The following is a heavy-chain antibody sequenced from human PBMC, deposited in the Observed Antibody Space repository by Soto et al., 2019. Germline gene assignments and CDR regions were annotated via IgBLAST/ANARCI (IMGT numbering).Heavy chain of an antibody. V-gene: IGHV1-8*01. CDR1: GYTFTSYD. D-gene: IGHD5-12*01. J-gene: IGHJ4*02. CDR2: MNPNSGNT. CDR3: ARGVEMATNFDY. Sequence: ASAKVSCKASGYTFTSYDINWVRQATGQGLEWMGWMNPNSGNTGYAQKFQGRVTMTRNTSISTAYMELSSLRSEDTAVYYCARGVEMATNFDYWGQGTLVTVSS.